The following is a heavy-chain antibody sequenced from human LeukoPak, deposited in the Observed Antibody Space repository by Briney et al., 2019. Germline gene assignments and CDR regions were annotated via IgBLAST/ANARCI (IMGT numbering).Heavy chain of an antibody. Sequence: EASVKVSCTASGGTFSSYAISWVRQAPGQGLEWMGGIIPIFGTANYAQKFQGRVTITADKSTSTAYIELSSLRSEDTAVYYCARDYSIAVAADAAIDAFDIWGQGTMVTVSS. J-gene: IGHJ3*02. V-gene: IGHV1-69*06. CDR1: GGTFSSYA. CDR2: IIPIFGTA. D-gene: IGHD6-19*01. CDR3: ARDYSIAVAADAAIDAFDI.